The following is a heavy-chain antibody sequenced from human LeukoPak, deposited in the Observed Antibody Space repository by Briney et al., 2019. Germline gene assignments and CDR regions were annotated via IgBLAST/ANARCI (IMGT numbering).Heavy chain of an antibody. J-gene: IGHJ2*01. D-gene: IGHD1-26*01. V-gene: IGHV3-23*01. CDR2: ISGSGGST. Sequence: PGGSLRLSCAASGFTFSSYAMSWVRQAPGKGLEWVSLISGSGGSTYYADSVKGRFTISRDNSKNTLYLQMNSLRAEDTAVYYCAKVPGSGSYWYFDLWGRGTLVTASS. CDR1: GFTFSSYA. CDR3: AKVPGSGSYWYFDL.